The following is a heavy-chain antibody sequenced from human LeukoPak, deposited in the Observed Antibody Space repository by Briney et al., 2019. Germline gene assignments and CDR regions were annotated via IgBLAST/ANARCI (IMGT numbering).Heavy chain of an antibody. V-gene: IGHV3-21*01. CDR2: ISGTSTYI. Sequence: TGGSLRLSCAASGFTFSTYSMNWVRQAPGKGLGWVSSISGTSTYIYYADSVKGRFTISRDNGKNSLYLQMNSLRAEDTAVYYCARDGAGSYGFYMDVWGKGTTVTVSS. J-gene: IGHJ6*03. CDR3: ARDGAGSYGFYMDV. CDR1: GFTFSTYS. D-gene: IGHD5-18*01.